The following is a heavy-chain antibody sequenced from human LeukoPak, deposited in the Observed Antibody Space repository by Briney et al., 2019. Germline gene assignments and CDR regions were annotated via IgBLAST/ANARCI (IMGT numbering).Heavy chain of an antibody. CDR3: TRDGYYGSGSV. Sequence: SETLSLTCAVYGGSFSGYYWSWIRQPPGKGLEWIGEINHSGSTNYNPSLKSRVTISVDTSKNQFSLKLSSVTAADTAVYYCTRDGYYGSGSVWGQGTTATVSS. J-gene: IGHJ6*02. D-gene: IGHD3-10*01. V-gene: IGHV4-34*01. CDR2: INHSGST. CDR1: GGSFSGYY.